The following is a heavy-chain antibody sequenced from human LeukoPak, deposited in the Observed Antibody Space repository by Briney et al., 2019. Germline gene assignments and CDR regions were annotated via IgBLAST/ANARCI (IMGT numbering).Heavy chain of an antibody. D-gene: IGHD6-19*01. CDR1: GFTFSSYA. Sequence: GGSLRLSCAASGFTFSSYAMSWVRQAPGRGLEWVSAISGSGGSTYYAYSVKGRFTISRDNSKNTLYLQMNSLRAEDTAVYYCAKDSVAGLYNYWGQGTLVTVSS. CDR2: ISGSGGST. V-gene: IGHV3-23*01. J-gene: IGHJ4*02. CDR3: AKDSVAGLYNY.